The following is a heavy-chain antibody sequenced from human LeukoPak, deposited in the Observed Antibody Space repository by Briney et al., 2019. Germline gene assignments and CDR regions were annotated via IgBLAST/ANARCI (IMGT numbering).Heavy chain of an antibody. CDR2: ISSSSSYI. D-gene: IGHD2-2*02. Sequence: GGALRLSCAASGFTFSSYRMNWVGQAPGKGREWVSSISSSSSYIYYADSVKGRFTISRDNAKNSLYLQMNSLRAEDTAVYYCARDRVPAAIRGNWFDPWGQGTLVTVSS. V-gene: IGHV3-21*01. J-gene: IGHJ5*02. CDR3: ARDRVPAAIRGNWFDP. CDR1: GFTFSSYR.